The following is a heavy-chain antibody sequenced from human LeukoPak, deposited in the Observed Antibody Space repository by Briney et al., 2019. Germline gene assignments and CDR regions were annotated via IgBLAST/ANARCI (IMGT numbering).Heavy chain of an antibody. J-gene: IGHJ4*02. D-gene: IGHD6-13*01. V-gene: IGHV1-2*02. CDR2: INPNSGGT. CDR3: AREAAAGKPLFDY. Sequence: GASVKVSCKASGYTFTGYYMHWVRQAPGQGLEWMGWINPNSGGTNYAQKFQGRVTMTRDTSISTAYMELSRLRSDDTAVYYCAREAAAGKPLFDYWGQGTLVTVSS. CDR1: GYTFTGYY.